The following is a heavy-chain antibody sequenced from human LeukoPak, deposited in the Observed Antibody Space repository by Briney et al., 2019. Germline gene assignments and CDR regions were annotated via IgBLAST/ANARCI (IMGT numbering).Heavy chain of an antibody. CDR2: IYPGDSDT. V-gene: IGHV5-51*01. CDR1: GYSFTNNL. J-gene: IGHJ4*02. CDR3: ARLSTTGYYYLVY. D-gene: IGHD3-9*01. Sequence: GESLKISCKGSGYSFTNNLIGWVRQMPGKGLEWMGIIYPGDSDTRYTPSFQGQVTISADKSISTAYLQWSSLKASDTAMYYCARLSTTGYYYLVYWGQGTLVTVSS.